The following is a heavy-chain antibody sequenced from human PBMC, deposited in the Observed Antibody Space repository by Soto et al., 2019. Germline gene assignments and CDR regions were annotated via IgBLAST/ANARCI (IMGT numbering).Heavy chain of an antibody. CDR2: INPNDDYT. J-gene: IGHJ6*02. Sequence: QAQLVQSGAEVKEPGASVKVSCKASGYTFTNDLMHWVRQAPGQGLEWEGIINPNDDYTAYAQKFQGRVTMTRDTSTSTVYMELGGLRFDDTATYYCARARYYAMDVWGQGTTVTVFS. V-gene: IGHV1-46*01. CDR1: GYTFTNDL. CDR3: ARARYYAMDV.